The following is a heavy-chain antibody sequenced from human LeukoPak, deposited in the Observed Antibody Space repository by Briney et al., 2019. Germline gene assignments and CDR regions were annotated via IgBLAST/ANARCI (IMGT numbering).Heavy chain of an antibody. J-gene: IGHJ4*02. D-gene: IGHD6-6*01. Sequence: ASVKVSCKASGYTFTSYGISWVRQAPGQGLEWMGWISAYNGNTNYAQKLQGSVTMTTDTSTSTAHMELRSLRSEDTAVYYCAADHRDESSSSWRRGDYWGQGTLVTVSS. V-gene: IGHV1-18*01. CDR2: ISAYNGNT. CDR1: GYTFTSYG. CDR3: AADHRDESSSSWRRGDY.